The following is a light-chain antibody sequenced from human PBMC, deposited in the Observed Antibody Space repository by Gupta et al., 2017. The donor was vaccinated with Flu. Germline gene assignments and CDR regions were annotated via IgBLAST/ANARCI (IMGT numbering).Light chain of an antibody. V-gene: IGLV1-40*01. CDR3: QSYDTNLTALI. CDR1: SSSIVAGYA. Sequence: SSSIVAGYAVHWYHHLPGTVPKLLIFLNTNRPSGVPDRFSGSTYGTSASLATTGLQAEDGADYYCQSYDTNLTALIFGGGTRVTVL. J-gene: IGLJ2*01. CDR2: LNT.